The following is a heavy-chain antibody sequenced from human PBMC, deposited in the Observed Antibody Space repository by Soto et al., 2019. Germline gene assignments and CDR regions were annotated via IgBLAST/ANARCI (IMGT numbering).Heavy chain of an antibody. D-gene: IGHD2-15*01. V-gene: IGHV3-7*03. CDR2: IKQDGSEK. Sequence: GWSLRLSCAASGFTFSSYWMSWVRQAPGKGLEWVANIKQDGSEKYYVDSVKGRFTISRDNAKNSLYLQMNSLRAEDTAVYYCARDPGVVVVAATWFDPWGQGTLVTVS. CDR1: GFTFSSYW. CDR3: ARDPGVVVVAATWFDP. J-gene: IGHJ5*02.